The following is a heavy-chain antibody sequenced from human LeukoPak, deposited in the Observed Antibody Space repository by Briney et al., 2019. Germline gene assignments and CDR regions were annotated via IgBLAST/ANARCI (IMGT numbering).Heavy chain of an antibody. J-gene: IGHJ4*02. D-gene: IGHD6-19*01. Sequence: ASVKVSCKASGYTFTSYGISWVRQAPGQGLEWMGWISAYNGNTNYAQKLQGRVTMTTDTSTSTAYMELRSLRSDDTAVYYCARGSSEVGSGWYGDYWGQGTLVTVSS. V-gene: IGHV1-18*01. CDR2: ISAYNGNT. CDR3: ARGSSEVGSGWYGDY. CDR1: GYTFTSYG.